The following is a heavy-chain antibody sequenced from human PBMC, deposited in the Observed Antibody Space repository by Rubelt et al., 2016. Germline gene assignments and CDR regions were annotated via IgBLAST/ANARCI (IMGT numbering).Heavy chain of an antibody. V-gene: IGHV3-23*01. CDR1: DFTFSTYA. CDR2: ISGSGGST. D-gene: IGHD2-2*02. CDR3: ARYCASTSCYTHYYYYYIMDV. Sequence: EVQLLESGGGLVQPGGSLRLSCADSDFTFSTYAMSWVRQAPGKGLEWVSSISGSGGSTYYADSVKGRFTISRDNSKNTLYLQRNGRRAEDTAVYYCARYCASTSCYTHYYYYYIMDVWGIGTTVTVSS. J-gene: IGHJ6*03.